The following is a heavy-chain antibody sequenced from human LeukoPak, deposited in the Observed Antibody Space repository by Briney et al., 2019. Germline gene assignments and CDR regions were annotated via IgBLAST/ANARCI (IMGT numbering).Heavy chain of an antibody. Sequence: KPGGSLRLSCAASGLTFSNAWMSWVRQAPGKGLEWVGRIKSKTDGGTTDYAAPVKGRFTISRDDSKNTLYLQMNSLKTEDTAVYYCTTISRTYYYDSSGYYYDYWGQGTLVTVSS. D-gene: IGHD3-22*01. CDR1: GLTFSNAW. CDR3: TTISRTYYYDSSGYYYDY. CDR2: IKSKTDGGTT. V-gene: IGHV3-15*01. J-gene: IGHJ4*02.